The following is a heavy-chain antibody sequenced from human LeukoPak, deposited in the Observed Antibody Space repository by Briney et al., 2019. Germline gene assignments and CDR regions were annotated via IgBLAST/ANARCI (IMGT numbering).Heavy chain of an antibody. CDR3: ARTGGGSSSVYYYGMDA. V-gene: IGHV4-4*07. CDR2: IYTSGST. J-gene: IGHJ6*02. D-gene: IGHD6-6*01. Sequence: PSETLSLTCTVSGGSISSYYWSWIRQPAGKGLEWIGRIYTSGSTNYNPSLKSRVTMSVDTSKNQFSLKLSSVTAADAAVYYCARTGGGSSSVYYYGMDAWGQGTTATVSS. CDR1: GGSISSYY.